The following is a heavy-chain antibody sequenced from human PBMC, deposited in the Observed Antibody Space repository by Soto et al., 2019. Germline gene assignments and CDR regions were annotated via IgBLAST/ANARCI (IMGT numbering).Heavy chain of an antibody. CDR1: GGSFSGYY. Sequence: PSETLSLTCAVYGGSFSGYYWSWIRQPPGKGLEWIGEINHSGSTNYNPSLKSRVTISVDTSKNQFSLKLSSVTAADTAVHYCASRRYYDSSGYYGGYFDYWGQGTLVTV. CDR3: ASRRYYDSSGYYGGYFDY. V-gene: IGHV4-34*01. D-gene: IGHD3-22*01. CDR2: INHSGST. J-gene: IGHJ4*02.